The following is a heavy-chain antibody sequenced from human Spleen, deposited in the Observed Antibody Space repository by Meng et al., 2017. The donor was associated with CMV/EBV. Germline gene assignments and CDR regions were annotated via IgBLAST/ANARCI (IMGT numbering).Heavy chain of an antibody. CDR2: ISSSGSTM. J-gene: IGHJ3*02. CDR3: ARRSGSYVNAFDI. D-gene: IGHD1-26*01. CDR1: GFTFSSYE. Sequence: GESLKISCAASGFTFSSYEMNWVRPAPGKGLEWVSYISSSGSTMYYADSVKGRFTISRDNAKNSLYLQMNSLRVEDTAVYYCARRSGSYVNAFDIWGQGTMVTVSS. V-gene: IGHV3-48*03.